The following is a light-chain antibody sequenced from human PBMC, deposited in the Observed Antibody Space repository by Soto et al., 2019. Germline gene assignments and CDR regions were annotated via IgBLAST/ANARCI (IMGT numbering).Light chain of an antibody. V-gene: IGLV2-14*01. CDR1: TSDVGGYDY. CDR3: TSYRTTTPYV. CDR2: EAR. J-gene: IGLJ1*01. Sequence: LTQPASVSGSPGQSITISCTGTTSDVGGYDYVSWYQQHPGKGPKLLIYEARNRPSGVSNRFSGSKSGNTASLTISGLQTDDEADYYCTSYRTTTPYVFGTGTKV.